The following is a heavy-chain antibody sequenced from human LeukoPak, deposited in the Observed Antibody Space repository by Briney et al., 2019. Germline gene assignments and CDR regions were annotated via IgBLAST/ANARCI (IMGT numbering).Heavy chain of an antibody. D-gene: IGHD2-8*01. Sequence: SETLSLTCTVSGGSISSHYWSWIRQPPGKGLEYIGYIYYSGSTNYNPSLKSRVTISLDTSKNQFSLKLSSVTAADTAVYYCARGVYANWFDPWGQGTLVTVSS. V-gene: IGHV4-59*11. J-gene: IGHJ5*02. CDR2: IYYSGST. CDR1: GGSISSHY. CDR3: ARGVYANWFDP.